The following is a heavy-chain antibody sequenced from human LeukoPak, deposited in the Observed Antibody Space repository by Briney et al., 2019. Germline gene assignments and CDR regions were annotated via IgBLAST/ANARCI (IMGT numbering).Heavy chain of an antibody. V-gene: IGHV1-69*13. D-gene: IGHD5-18*01. CDR2: IIPIFGTA. J-gene: IGHJ4*02. CDR1: GGTFSSYA. CDR3: ARDRDWAGYSYGFYY. Sequence: SVKVSCKASGGTFSSYAISWVRQAPGQGLEWMGGIIPIFGTANYAQKFQGRVTITADESTSTAYMELSSLRSEDTAVYYCARDRDWAGYSYGFYYWGQGTLVTVSS.